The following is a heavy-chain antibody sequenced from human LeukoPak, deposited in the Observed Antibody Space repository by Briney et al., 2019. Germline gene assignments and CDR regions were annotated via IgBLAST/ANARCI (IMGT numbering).Heavy chain of an antibody. J-gene: IGHJ1*01. CDR1: GLIFSSHG. CDR2: ISYDGNDK. Sequence: GRSLRLSCAASGLIFSSHGMHWVRQAPGKGLEWVALISYDGNDKEYADSVKGRFTISRDNSKNTLYLQMSSLRADDTAMYYCAKGPMIAQYFHHWGQGTLVTVSS. V-gene: IGHV3-30*18. D-gene: IGHD3-22*01. CDR3: AKGPMIAQYFHH.